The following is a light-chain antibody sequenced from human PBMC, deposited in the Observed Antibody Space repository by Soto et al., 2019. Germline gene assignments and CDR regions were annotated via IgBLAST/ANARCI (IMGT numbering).Light chain of an antibody. Sequence: LVLTQSPGTLSLSPGDRATLSCRASQTVSNNFLAWYQQKPGRGPRLLIYGASTRATGIPDRFSGGGSGTDVTLTISRLDPEDFAVYYGRQYGRSLELAVGGGTKVEI. V-gene: IGKV3-20*01. CDR2: GAS. CDR1: QTVSNNF. J-gene: IGKJ4*01. CDR3: RQYGRSLELA.